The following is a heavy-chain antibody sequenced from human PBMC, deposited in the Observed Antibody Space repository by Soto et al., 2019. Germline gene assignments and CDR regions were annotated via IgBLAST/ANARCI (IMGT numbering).Heavy chain of an antibody. CDR3: ARTYGSGSYYFSH. J-gene: IGHJ4*02. CDR1: GATISSGDYY. V-gene: IGHV4-30-4*01. CDR2: IYSSGST. Sequence: PSETLSLTCPFSGATISSGDYYWCWIRQPPGKGLEWIGYIYSSGSTYYNPSLKSRVTISVDTSKNQFSLKLSPVTAADTAVYYCARTYGSGSYYFSHWGQGTLVTVSS. D-gene: IGHD3-10*01.